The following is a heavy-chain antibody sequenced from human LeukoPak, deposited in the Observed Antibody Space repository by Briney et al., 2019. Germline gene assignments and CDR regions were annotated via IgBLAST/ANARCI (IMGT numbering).Heavy chain of an antibody. J-gene: IGHJ4*02. CDR2: IWNDGSNK. V-gene: IGHV3-33*01. D-gene: IGHD1-26*01. Sequence: GRSLRLSCAASGFIFSVYGMHWVRQSPGKGLEWVAVIWNDGSNKYYADSVKGRFTISRDNFKNTVFLQMSSLRAEDTAVYYCARASGSFDYWGQGTLVTVSS. CDR1: GFIFSVYG. CDR3: ARASGSFDY.